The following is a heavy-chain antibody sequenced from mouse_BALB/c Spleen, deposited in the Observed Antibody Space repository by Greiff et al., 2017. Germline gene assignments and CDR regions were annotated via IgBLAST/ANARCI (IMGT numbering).Heavy chain of an antibody. Sequence: EVQGVDSGGGLVQPGGSLRFSCATSGFTFTDYYMSWVRQPPGKALEWLGFIRNKANGYTTEYSASVKGRFTISRDNSQSILYLQMNTLRAEDSATYYCAREDYGSPLAYWGQGTLVTVSA. D-gene: IGHD1-1*01. CDR3: AREDYGSPLAY. V-gene: IGHV7-3*02. CDR2: IRNKANGYTT. J-gene: IGHJ3*01. CDR1: GFTFTDYY.